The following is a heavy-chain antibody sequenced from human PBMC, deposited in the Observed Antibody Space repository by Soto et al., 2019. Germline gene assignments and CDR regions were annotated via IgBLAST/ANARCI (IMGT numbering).Heavy chain of an antibody. CDR2: IYYSGST. CDR3: ARHIGGIGIAVAGPLDY. D-gene: IGHD6-19*01. V-gene: IGHV4-59*01. J-gene: IGHJ4*02. CDR1: GGSISSYY. Sequence: PSETLSLTCTVSGGSISSYYWSWIRQPPGKGLEWIGYIYYSGSTNYNPSLKSRVTISVDTSKNQFSLKLSSVTAADTAVYYCARHIGGIGIAVAGPLDYWGQGTLVTVSS.